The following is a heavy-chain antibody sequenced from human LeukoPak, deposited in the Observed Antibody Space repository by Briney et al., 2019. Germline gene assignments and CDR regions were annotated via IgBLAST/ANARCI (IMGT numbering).Heavy chain of an antibody. Sequence: SETLSLTCTVSGGSISSYYWSWIRQPPAKGLEWIGYIYYSGSTNYNPSLKSRVTISVDTSKSQFSLKLSSVTAADTAVYYCASQVGAAFDYWGQGTLVTVSS. CDR2: IYYSGST. CDR1: GGSISSYY. D-gene: IGHD1-26*01. J-gene: IGHJ4*02. V-gene: IGHV4-59*01. CDR3: ASQVGAAFDY.